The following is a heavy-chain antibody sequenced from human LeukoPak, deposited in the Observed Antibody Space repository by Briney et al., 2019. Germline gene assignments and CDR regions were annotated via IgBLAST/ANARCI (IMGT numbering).Heavy chain of an antibody. Sequence: GGSLRLSCAASGFTFSSYSMNWVRQAPGKGLEWVSYISSSSSTIYYADSVEGRFTISRDNAKNSLYLQMNSLRAEDTAVYYCASHLRNTVTTAVDYWGQGTLVTVSS. J-gene: IGHJ4*02. CDR1: GFTFSSYS. V-gene: IGHV3-48*01. D-gene: IGHD4-17*01. CDR3: ASHLRNTVTTAVDY. CDR2: ISSSSSTI.